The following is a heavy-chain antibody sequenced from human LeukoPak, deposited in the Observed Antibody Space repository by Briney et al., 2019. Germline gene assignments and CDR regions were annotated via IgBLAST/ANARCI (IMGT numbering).Heavy chain of an antibody. V-gene: IGHV1-2*02. J-gene: IGHJ4*02. D-gene: IGHD6-6*01. CDR3: ARIRIAARFFRSNPFDY. CDR1: GYTFTGYY. Sequence: ASVKVSCKASGYTFTGYYMHWVRQAPGQGLEWMGWINPNSGGTNYAQKFQGRVTMTRDTSISTAYMELSRLRSDDTAVYYCARIRIAARFFRSNPFDYGGQGTLVTVSS. CDR2: INPNSGGT.